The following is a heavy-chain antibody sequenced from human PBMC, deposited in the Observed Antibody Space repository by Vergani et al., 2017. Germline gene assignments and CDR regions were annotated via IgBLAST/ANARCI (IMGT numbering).Heavy chain of an antibody. CDR1: GFTFSTCA. CDR3: AGPQGTSAYYYGGFDY. CDR2: ISSDGGST. J-gene: IGHJ4*02. V-gene: IGHV3-23*01. D-gene: IGHD3-22*01. Sequence: VQLLESGGGLVQPGGSLRLSCAASGFTFSTCAMTWVRQAPGKGLEWVSTISSDGGSTYYADSVKGRFTISRGNSKNTLSLQMNSLTAEDTAIYYCAGPQGTSAYYYGGFDYWGQGILVAVSS.